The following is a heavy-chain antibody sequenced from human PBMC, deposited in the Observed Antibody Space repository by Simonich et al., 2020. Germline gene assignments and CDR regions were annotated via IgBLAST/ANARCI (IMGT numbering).Heavy chain of an antibody. D-gene: IGHD6-25*01. CDR2: INPNSGGT. CDR1: GYTFTGYY. CDR3: ARGGLGHWYFDL. J-gene: IGHJ2*01. V-gene: IGHV1-2*02. Sequence: QVQLVQSGAEVKKPGASVKVSCKASGYTFTGYYMHWVRQAPGQGLEGRGWINPNSGGTNDAQKFQGRVTMTRDTSISTAYMELSRLRSDDTAVYYCARGGLGHWYFDLWGRGTLVTVSS.